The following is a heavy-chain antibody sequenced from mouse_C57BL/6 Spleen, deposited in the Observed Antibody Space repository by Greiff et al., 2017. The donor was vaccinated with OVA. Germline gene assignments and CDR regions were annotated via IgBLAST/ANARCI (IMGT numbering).Heavy chain of an antibody. CDR3: ARGGTGGLYAMDY. D-gene: IGHD4-1*01. CDR2: INPGSGGT. CDR1: GYAFTNYL. J-gene: IGHJ4*01. Sequence: QVQLKESGAELVRPGTSVKVSCKASGYAFTNYLIEWVKQRPGQGLEWIGVINPGSGGTNYNEKFKGKATLTADKSSSTAYMQLSSLTSEDSAVYFCARGGTGGLYAMDYWGQGTSVTVSS. V-gene: IGHV1-54*01.